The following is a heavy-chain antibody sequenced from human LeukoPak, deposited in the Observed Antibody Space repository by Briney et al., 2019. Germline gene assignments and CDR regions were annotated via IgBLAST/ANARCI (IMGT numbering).Heavy chain of an antibody. V-gene: IGHV3-7*01. Sequence: GGSLRLSCAASGLTFSRSWMHWVRQAPGKGLEWVASIKEDGSEKYYVDSVKGRFTISRDYAKNSLYLQMNSLRVEDTAVYYCAKVAKYYYGPETYYFFEQWGQGTPVTASS. CDR2: IKEDGSEK. J-gene: IGHJ4*02. CDR1: GLTFSRSW. D-gene: IGHD3-10*01. CDR3: AKVAKYYYGPETYYFFEQ.